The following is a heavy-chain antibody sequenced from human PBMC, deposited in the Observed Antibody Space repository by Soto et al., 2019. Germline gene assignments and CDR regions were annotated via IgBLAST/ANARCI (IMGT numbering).Heavy chain of an antibody. CDR3: ARHRLASRPEFDY. D-gene: IGHD6-6*01. CDR1: GGSISSSSYY. V-gene: IGHV4-39*01. J-gene: IGHJ4*02. CDR2: IYYSGST. Sequence: QLQLQESGPGLVKPSETLSLTCTFSGGSISSSSYYWGWIRQPPGKGLEWIGSIYYSGSTYYNPSLKSRVTISVDTSKNQFSLKLSSVTAADTAVYYCARHRLASRPEFDYWGQGTLVTVSS.